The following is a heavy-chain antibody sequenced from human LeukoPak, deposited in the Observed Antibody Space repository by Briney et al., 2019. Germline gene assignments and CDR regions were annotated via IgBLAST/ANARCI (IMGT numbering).Heavy chain of an antibody. CDR2: ISWNSGSI. CDR3: AKDHSSSFDY. Sequence: GGSLRLSCAASGFTFDDYAMHWVRQAPGKGLEWVSGISWNSGSIGYADSVKGRFTISRDNAKNSLYLQMNSLRAEDTAVYYCAKDHSSSFDYWGQGTLVTVSS. D-gene: IGHD6-13*01. CDR1: GFTFDDYA. V-gene: IGHV3-9*01. J-gene: IGHJ4*02.